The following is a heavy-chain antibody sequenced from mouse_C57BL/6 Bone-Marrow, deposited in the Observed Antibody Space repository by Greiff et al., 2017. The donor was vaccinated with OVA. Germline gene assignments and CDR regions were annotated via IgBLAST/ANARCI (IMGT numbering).Heavy chain of an antibody. J-gene: IGHJ2*01. CDR1: GYTFTDYY. CDR3: AREGWLLPRDY. CDR2: INPNNGGT. D-gene: IGHD2-3*01. V-gene: IGHV1-22*01. Sequence: VQLQQSGPELVKPGASVKMSCKASGYTFTDYYMHWVKQSHGKSLEWIGYINPNNGGTSYNQKFKGKATLTVNKSSSTAYMELRSLTSEDSAVYYCAREGWLLPRDYWGQGTTLTVSS.